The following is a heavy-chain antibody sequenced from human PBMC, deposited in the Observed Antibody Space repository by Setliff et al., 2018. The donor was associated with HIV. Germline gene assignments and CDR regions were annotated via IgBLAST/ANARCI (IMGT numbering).Heavy chain of an antibody. CDR2: ISAYNGNT. D-gene: IGHD5-18*01. V-gene: IGHV1-18*01. J-gene: IGHJ3*02. Sequence: ASVKVSCKASGYTFTSYGISWVRQAPGQGLEWMGWISAYNGNTNYAQELQGRVTMTTDTSTSTAYMGLRSLRSDDTAVYYCAREMWHTAHDFDAFDIWGQGTMVTVSS. CDR1: GYTFTSYG. CDR3: AREMWHTAHDFDAFDI.